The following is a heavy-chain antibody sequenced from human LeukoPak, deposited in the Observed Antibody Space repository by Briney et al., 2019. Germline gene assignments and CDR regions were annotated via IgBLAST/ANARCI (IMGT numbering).Heavy chain of an antibody. V-gene: IGHV3-7*03. CDR3: AKDGYYDFWSGTPPDY. J-gene: IGHJ4*02. D-gene: IGHD3-3*01. CDR1: GFTFSTYW. Sequence: PGGSLRLSCAASGFTFSTYWMNWFRQTPGKGLEWVAKIKADGGEKDHVASVKGRFTISRDNAKNSLYLQMNSLRAEDTAVYYCAKDGYYDFWSGTPPDYWGQGTLVTVSS. CDR2: IKADGGEK.